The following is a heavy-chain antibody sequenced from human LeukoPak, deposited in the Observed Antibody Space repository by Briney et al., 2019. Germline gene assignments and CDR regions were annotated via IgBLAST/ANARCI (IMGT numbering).Heavy chain of an antibody. Sequence: PGGSLRLSCAASGFTFSSYGMHWVRQAPGKGLEWVAVIWYDGSNKYYADSVKGRFTISRDNSKNTLYLQMNSLRAEDTAVYYCARGGPEYNWNFYYWGQGTLVTVSS. J-gene: IGHJ4*02. V-gene: IGHV3-33*01. CDR3: ARGGPEYNWNFYY. CDR2: IWYDGSNK. D-gene: IGHD1-20*01. CDR1: GFTFSSYG.